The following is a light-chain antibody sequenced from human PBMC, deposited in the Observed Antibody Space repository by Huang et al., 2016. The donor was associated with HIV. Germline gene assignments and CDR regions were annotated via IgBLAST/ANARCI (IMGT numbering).Light chain of an antibody. V-gene: IGKV3-15*01. J-gene: IGKJ3*01. CDR1: QIVRSH. CDR2: AAS. Sequence: ETVMTQSPVTLSVSPGYRASLSCRSSQIVRSHLAWDQQKPGQAPRLLIYAASTRATGVPARFSGSGAGTEFTLTISTLQSEDSAVYYCQQYNDFRSTFGPGTRVEIK. CDR3: QQYNDFRST.